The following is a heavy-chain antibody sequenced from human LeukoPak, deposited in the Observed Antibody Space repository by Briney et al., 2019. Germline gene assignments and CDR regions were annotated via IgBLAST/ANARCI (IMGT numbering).Heavy chain of an antibody. J-gene: IGHJ4*02. CDR3: ARADVLLWFGEPPTFDY. D-gene: IGHD3-10*01. V-gene: IGHV3-11*04. Sequence: LSLTCTVSDDSITIYYWSWIRQPPGKGLEWVSYISSSGSTIYYADSVKGRFTISRDNSKNTLYLQMNSLRAEDTAVYYCARADVLLWFGEPPTFDYWGQGALVTVSS. CDR1: DDSITIYY. CDR2: ISSSGSTI.